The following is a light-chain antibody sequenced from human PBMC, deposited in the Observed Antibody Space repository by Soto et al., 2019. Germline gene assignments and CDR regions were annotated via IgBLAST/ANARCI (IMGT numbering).Light chain of an antibody. CDR1: QSVGTN. Sequence: EIGMTQSPVTLSVSPGERATLSCRASQSVGTNLAWYQQKPGQAPGLLISGASTRATGIPDRFSGSGSGTEFTLTISSLQSEDFAIYYCQQYDDWPQLTFGGGTKLEIK. CDR2: GAS. J-gene: IGKJ4*01. CDR3: QQYDDWPQLT. V-gene: IGKV3-15*01.